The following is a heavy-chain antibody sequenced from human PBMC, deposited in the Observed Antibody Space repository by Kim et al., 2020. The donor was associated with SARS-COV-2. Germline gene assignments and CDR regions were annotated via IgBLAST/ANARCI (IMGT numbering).Heavy chain of an antibody. J-gene: IGHJ5*02. CDR3: ASSSGWYKGWFDP. V-gene: IGHV4-30-2*04. Sequence: NPPLKSRVTISVDTSKIPFSRKLSSVTAADTAVYYCASSSGWYKGWFDPWGQGTLVTVSS. D-gene: IGHD6-19*01.